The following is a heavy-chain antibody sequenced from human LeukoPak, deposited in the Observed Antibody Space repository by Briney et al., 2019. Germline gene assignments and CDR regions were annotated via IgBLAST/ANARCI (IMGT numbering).Heavy chain of an antibody. Sequence: PGGSLRLSCAASGFTFSSYGMHWVRQAPGKGLEWVAVIWYDGSNKYYADSVKGRFTISRDNSKNTLYLQMNSLRAEDTAVYYCARDQSESSSGAFDIWGQGTMVTVPS. CDR1: GFTFSSYG. J-gene: IGHJ3*02. V-gene: IGHV3-33*01. CDR2: IWYDGSNK. CDR3: ARDQSESSSGAFDI. D-gene: IGHD3-22*01.